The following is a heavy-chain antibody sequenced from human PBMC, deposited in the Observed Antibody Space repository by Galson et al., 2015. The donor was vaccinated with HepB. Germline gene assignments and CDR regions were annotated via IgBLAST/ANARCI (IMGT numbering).Heavy chain of an antibody. D-gene: IGHD5-12*01. J-gene: IGHJ4*02. V-gene: IGHV3-23*01. CDR2: IGVNAGST. Sequence: SLRLSCAASGFTFSSLGMTWVRQAPGKGLECVSAIGVNAGSTDYADSVKGRFTISRDNSKNTVYLQMNSLRAEDTAVYYCARVRGRSGYGRVGSFDHWGQGTLVTVSS. CDR1: GFTFSSLG. CDR3: ARVRGRSGYGRVGSFDH.